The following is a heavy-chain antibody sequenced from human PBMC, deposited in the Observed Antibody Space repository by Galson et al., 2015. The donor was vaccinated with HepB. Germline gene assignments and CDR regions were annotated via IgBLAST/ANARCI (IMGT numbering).Heavy chain of an antibody. Sequence: SLRLSCAASGFTFSSYAMSWVRQAPGKGLEWVSAISGSGGSTYYADSVKGRFTISRDNSKNTLYLQMNSLRAEDTAVYYCAKRIAARRGYFDYWGQGTLVTVSS. V-gene: IGHV3-23*01. CDR1: GFTFSSYA. CDR2: ISGSGGST. D-gene: IGHD6-6*01. J-gene: IGHJ4*02. CDR3: AKRIAARRGYFDY.